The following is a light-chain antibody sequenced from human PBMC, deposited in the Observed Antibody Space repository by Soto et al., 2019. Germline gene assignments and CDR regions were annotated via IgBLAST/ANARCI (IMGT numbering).Light chain of an antibody. CDR3: GTWDSSLSAVV. CDR2: DNN. J-gene: IGLJ2*01. CDR1: SSNIGNNY. V-gene: IGLV1-51*01. Sequence: QSVLTQPPSVSAAPGQKVSISCSGSSSNIGNNYVSWYQHLAGAAPKVLIYDNNKRPSGIPDRFSGSKSDTSATLGITGLQTGDEADYYCGTWDSSLSAVVFGGGTKLTVL.